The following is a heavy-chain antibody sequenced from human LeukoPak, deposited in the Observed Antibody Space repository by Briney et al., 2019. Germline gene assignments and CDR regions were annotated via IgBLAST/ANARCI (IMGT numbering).Heavy chain of an antibody. CDR1: GGSINSYY. D-gene: IGHD3-10*01. V-gene: IGHV4-59*01. J-gene: IGHJ4*02. CDR3: ARAPPTTSGTYWRYFDY. Sequence: TSETLSLTCTVSGGSINSYYWTWIRQPPGKGLEWIGYIYYSGNTNYNPSLKSRVTISVDSSKNQFSLRLTSVTAADTAFYYCARAPPTTSGTYWRYFDYWGQGTLVTVSS. CDR2: IYYSGNT.